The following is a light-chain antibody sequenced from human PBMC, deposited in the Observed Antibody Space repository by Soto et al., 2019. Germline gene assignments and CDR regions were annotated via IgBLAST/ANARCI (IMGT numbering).Light chain of an antibody. J-gene: IGKJ1*01. CDR3: QQYNNWPPWT. Sequence: DIQMTQSPSTLSASVGDTVTISCRASQSFSSWLAWYQQKPGKAPKLLIYKASSLQSGVPSRFSGSGSGTEFTLTISSLQPDDFAVYYCQQYNNWPPWTFGQGTKVDIK. V-gene: IGKV1-5*03. CDR1: QSFSSW. CDR2: KAS.